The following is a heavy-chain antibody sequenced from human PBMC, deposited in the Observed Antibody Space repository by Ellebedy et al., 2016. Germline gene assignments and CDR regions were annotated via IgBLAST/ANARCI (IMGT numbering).Heavy chain of an antibody. V-gene: IGHV3-23*01. CDR3: AKDMRSYIWGYFDY. D-gene: IGHD3-16*01. CDR1: GFTFSSYA. Sequence: GESLKISXAASGFTFSSYAMSWVRQAPGKGLEWVSAISGSGGSTYYADSVKGRFTISRDNSKNTLYLQMNSLRAEDTAVYYCAKDMRSYIWGYFDYWGQGTLVTVSS. CDR2: ISGSGGST. J-gene: IGHJ4*02.